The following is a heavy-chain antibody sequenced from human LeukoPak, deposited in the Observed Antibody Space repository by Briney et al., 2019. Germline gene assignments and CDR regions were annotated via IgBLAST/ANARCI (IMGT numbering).Heavy chain of an antibody. J-gene: IGHJ4*02. CDR1: GFTFSSYS. D-gene: IGHD6-6*01. V-gene: IGHV3-21*01. CDR3: ARGSSAGDFDY. CDR2: ISSSSSYI. Sequence: PGGSLRLSCAASGFTFSSYSMNWVRQAPGKGLEWVSSISSSSSYIYYADSVKGRFTISRDNAKNSLYLQMTSLRAEDTAVYYCARGSSAGDFDYWGQGTLVTVSS.